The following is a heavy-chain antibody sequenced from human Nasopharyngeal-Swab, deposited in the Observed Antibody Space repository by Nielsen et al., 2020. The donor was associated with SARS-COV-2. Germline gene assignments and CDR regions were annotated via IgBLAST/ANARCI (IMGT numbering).Heavy chain of an antibody. Sequence: GGSLRLSCAASGFTFSSYAMHWVRQAPGKGLEWVAVISYDGSNKYYADSVKGRFTISRDSSKNTMYLQMNSLRAEDTAVYYCARTGGSYFDYWGQGTLVTVSS. CDR2: ISYDGSNK. CDR3: ARTGGSYFDY. V-gene: IGHV3-30-3*01. J-gene: IGHJ4*02. D-gene: IGHD1-26*01. CDR1: GFTFSSYA.